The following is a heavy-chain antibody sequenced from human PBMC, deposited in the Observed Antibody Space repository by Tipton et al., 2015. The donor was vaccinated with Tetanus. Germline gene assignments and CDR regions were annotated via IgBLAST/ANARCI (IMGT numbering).Heavy chain of an antibody. D-gene: IGHD1-20*01. CDR1: GYTFTSYG. J-gene: IGHJ3*02. V-gene: IGHV1-18*01. CDR3: ARDPPVGITGTTHDAFDI. CDR2: ISAYNGNT. Sequence: QLVQSGAEVKKPGASVKVSCKASGYTFTSYGISWVRQAPGQWLEWMGWISAYNGNTNYAQKLQGRVTMTTDTSTSPAYMERRSLRSDDTAVYYCARDPPVGITGTTHDAFDIWGQGTMVTVSS.